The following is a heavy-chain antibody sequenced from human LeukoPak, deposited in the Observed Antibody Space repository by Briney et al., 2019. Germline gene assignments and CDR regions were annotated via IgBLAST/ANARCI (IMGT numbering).Heavy chain of an antibody. CDR1: GGSISSGSYY. CDR3: ARETSNYYASNWFDP. V-gene: IGHV4-39*07. J-gene: IGHJ5*02. Sequence: PSETLSLTCTVSGGSISSGSYYWSWIRQPPGKGLEWIGCIYYSGSTFYNPSLKSRVTMSVDTSNNQFSLKLSSVTAADTAVYYCARETSNYYASNWFDPWGQGTLVTVSS. D-gene: IGHD3-10*01. CDR2: IYYSGST.